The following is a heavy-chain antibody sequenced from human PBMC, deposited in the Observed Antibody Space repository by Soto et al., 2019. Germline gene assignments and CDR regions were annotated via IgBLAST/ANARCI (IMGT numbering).Heavy chain of an antibody. V-gene: IGHV4-31*03. CDR2: IYYSGST. CDR3: ARVNSGVARRAFDI. Sequence: QVQLQESGPGLVKPSQTLSLTCTVSGGSISSGGYYWSWIRQHPGKGLEWIGYIYYSGSTYYNPSLKSRVTISVDTSKSQFSLKLSSVTAADTAVYYCARVNSGVARRAFDIWGQGTMVTVSS. D-gene: IGHD3-10*01. J-gene: IGHJ3*02. CDR1: GGSISSGGYY.